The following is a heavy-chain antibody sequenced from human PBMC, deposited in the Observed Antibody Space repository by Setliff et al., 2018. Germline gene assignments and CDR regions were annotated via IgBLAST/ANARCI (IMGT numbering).Heavy chain of an antibody. CDR3: ARSGGGYDFWSGYLVSHYYYYYYMDV. J-gene: IGHJ6*03. CDR2: MNPNSGNT. Sequence: ASVKVSCKASGYTFTSYDIDWVRQATGQGLEWMGWMNPNSGNTGYAQKFQGRVTITRNTSISTAYMELSSLRSEDTAVYYCARSGGGYDFWSGYLVSHYYYYYYMDVWGKGTTVTVSS. CDR1: GYTFTSYD. V-gene: IGHV1-8*03. D-gene: IGHD3-3*01.